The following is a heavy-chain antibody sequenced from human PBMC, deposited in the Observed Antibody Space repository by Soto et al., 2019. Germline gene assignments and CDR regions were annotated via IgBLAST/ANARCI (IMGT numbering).Heavy chain of an antibody. CDR2: VYYSGTT. Sequence: SETLSLTCPVSGGSVSNKTYYWSWIRTPPGKRLEWIGYVYYSGTTNYNPSLKSRVTISVDLSKNQFSLRLSSVTTADTALYYCARTTAVPNTLRSRYFFDYWGQGTLVTLSS. CDR3: ARTTAVPNTLRSRYFFDY. CDR1: GGSVSNKTYY. D-gene: IGHD4-17*01. V-gene: IGHV4-61*01. J-gene: IGHJ4*02.